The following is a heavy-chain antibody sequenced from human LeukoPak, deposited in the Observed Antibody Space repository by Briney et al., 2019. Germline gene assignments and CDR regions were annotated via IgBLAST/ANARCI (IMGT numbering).Heavy chain of an antibody. J-gene: IGHJ4*02. V-gene: IGHV4-34*01. Sequence: SETLSLTCAVYGGSFSGYYWSWIRQPPGKGLEWIGEINHSGSTNYNPSLKSRVTISVDTSKNQFSLKLSSVTAADTAVYYCATSMVRGPIDYWGQGTLVTVSS. D-gene: IGHD3-10*01. CDR2: INHSGST. CDR3: ATSMVRGPIDY. CDR1: GGSFSGYY.